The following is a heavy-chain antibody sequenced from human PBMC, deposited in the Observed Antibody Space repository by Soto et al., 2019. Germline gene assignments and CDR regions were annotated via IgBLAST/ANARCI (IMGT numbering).Heavy chain of an antibody. CDR1: GLTFSNYA. D-gene: IGHD3-3*01. V-gene: IGHV3-23*01. CDR2: ISGSGGST. J-gene: IGHJ5*02. CDR3: AKGFYGYYDFWSGYQNWFDP. Sequence: PGGSLRLSCATSGLTFSNYAMSWVRQAPGGGLEWVSAISGSGGSTYYADSVKGRFTISRDNSKNTLHPQMNSLRAEDTAVYYCAKGFYGYYDFWSGYQNWFDPWGQGTLVTVSS.